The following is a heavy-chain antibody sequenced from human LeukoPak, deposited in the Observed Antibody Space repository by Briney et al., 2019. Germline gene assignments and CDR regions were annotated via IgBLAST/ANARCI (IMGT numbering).Heavy chain of an antibody. V-gene: IGHV1-2*02. J-gene: IGHJ5*02. CDR1: GYTFTGYY. D-gene: IGHD3-10*02. CDR3: ARDWVDVRGGGFDP. Sequence: ASVKVSCKASGYTFTGYYMHWVRQAPGQGLEWMGWINTNSRGTNYAQKFQGSVTMTRDTSISTAYMELSRLRSDDTAVYYCARDWVDVRGGGFDPWGQGTLVTVSS. CDR2: INTNSRGT.